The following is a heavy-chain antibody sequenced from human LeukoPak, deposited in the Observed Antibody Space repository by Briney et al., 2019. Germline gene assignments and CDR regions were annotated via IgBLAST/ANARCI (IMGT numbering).Heavy chain of an antibody. V-gene: IGHV3-7*01. CDR2: IKQDGSEK. CDR1: GFTFRSYW. J-gene: IGHJ4*02. Sequence: GGSLRLSCAASGFTFRSYWMTWVRQAPGKGLEWVAHIKQDGSEKYYVDSLKGRFTVSRDNGKNSLYLQLNSLRAEDMAVYYCARGPRGYSGYGLLRFDYWGQGTLVSVSS. D-gene: IGHD5-12*01. CDR3: ARGPRGYSGYGLLRFDY.